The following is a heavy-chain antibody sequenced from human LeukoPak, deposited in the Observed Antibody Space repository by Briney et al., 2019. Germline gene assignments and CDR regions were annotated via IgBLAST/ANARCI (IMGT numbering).Heavy chain of an antibody. Sequence: PGGSLRLSCAASGFTFSSYAMSWVRQGPGKGLQWVSAISGSGGNTYYADSVKGRFIISRDNSRNTLYLQMNSLRVEDTAVYYCAKWRLQRDNWFDPWGQGTQVTVSS. D-gene: IGHD4-11*01. J-gene: IGHJ5*02. V-gene: IGHV3-23*01. CDR2: ISGSGGNT. CDR1: GFTFSSYA. CDR3: AKWRLQRDNWFDP.